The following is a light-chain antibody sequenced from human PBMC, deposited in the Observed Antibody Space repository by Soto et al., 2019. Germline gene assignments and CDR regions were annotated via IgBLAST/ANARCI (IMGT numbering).Light chain of an antibody. V-gene: IGKV1-39*01. CDR3: QQSYSTLPWT. CDR1: QSIISY. CDR2: AAS. Sequence: DIQMTQSPSSLSASVGDRVTITCRASQSIISYVNWYQQKPGKAPKLLIYAASSLQSGVPSRFSGSGSVTDVTLTNSSRQPGDFVTYYCQQSYSTLPWTCGQGTKVEIK. J-gene: IGKJ1*01.